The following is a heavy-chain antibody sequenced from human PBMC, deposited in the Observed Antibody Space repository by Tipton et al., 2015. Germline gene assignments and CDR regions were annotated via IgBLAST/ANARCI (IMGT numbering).Heavy chain of an antibody. CDR3: ARGRGAYYDFWSGHLREYKWLDP. V-gene: IGHV3-21*01. Sequence: SLRLSCAASGFTFSSYSMNWVRQAPGKGLEWVSSISSSSSHIYYADSVKGRFTISRDNAKNSLYLQMNSLRAEDTAVYYCARGRGAYYDFWSGHLREYKWLDPWGQGTLVTVSS. CDR2: ISSSSSHI. D-gene: IGHD3-3*01. J-gene: IGHJ5*02. CDR1: GFTFSSYS.